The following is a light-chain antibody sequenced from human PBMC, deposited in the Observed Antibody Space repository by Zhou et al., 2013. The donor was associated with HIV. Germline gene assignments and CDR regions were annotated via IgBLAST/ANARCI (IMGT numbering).Light chain of an antibody. CDR2: GAS. V-gene: IGKV1-27*01. Sequence: DIQMAQSPSSLSASVGDRVTITCRASQAIGHYLAWYQQMPGKVPKLLIYGASTLQSGVPSRFSGSGSGTDFTLTISSLQPEDFATYYCQQANSFLFTFGGGTKVEVK. CDR3: QQANSFLFT. CDR1: QAIGHY. J-gene: IGKJ4*01.